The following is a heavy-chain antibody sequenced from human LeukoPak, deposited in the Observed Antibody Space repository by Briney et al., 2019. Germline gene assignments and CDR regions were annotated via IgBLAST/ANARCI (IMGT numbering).Heavy chain of an antibody. D-gene: IGHD6-19*01. V-gene: IGHV3-23*01. J-gene: IGHJ4*02. CDR2: ISGSGGST. CDR1: GFTFSSYA. CDR3: AKDTRKAVAGMFDY. Sequence: RGSLRLSCAASGFTFSSYAMSWVRQAPGKGLEWVSAISGSGGSTYYADSVKGRFTISRDNSKNTLYLQMNSLRAEDTAVYYCAKDTRKAVAGMFDYWGQGTLVTVSS.